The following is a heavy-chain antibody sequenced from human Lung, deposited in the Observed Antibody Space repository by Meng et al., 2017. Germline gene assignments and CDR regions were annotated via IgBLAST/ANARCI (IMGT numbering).Heavy chain of an antibody. CDR2: VYFSGST. CDR3: ARGGTVVNLGY. CDR1: GGSVSSGGYY. Sequence: QVQLQESGPGLVRPSATLSLTCTVPGGSVSSGGYYWSWIRQPPGKGLEWIGYVYFSGSTNYNPSLKSRVTISLDTSKNQFSLKLNSVTAADTAVYYCARGGTVVNLGYWGPGTLVTVSS. V-gene: IGHV4-61*08. D-gene: IGHD4-23*01. J-gene: IGHJ4*02.